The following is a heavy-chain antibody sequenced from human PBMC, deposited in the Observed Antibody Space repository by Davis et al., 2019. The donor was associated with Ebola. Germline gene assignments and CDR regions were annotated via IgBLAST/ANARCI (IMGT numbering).Heavy chain of an antibody. CDR3: TVGGIGGMGDY. J-gene: IGHJ4*02. D-gene: IGHD3-10*01. CDR1: DYTLRDIS. V-gene: IGHV1-24*01. CDR2: FDPEDGET. Sequence: AASVKVSCKVSDYTLRDISMHWVRQAPGIGLEWMGSFDPEDGETIYAQKFQGRVTMTEDTSTDTAYMELRSLRFEDTAVYYCTVGGIGGMGDYWGQGTLVTVSS.